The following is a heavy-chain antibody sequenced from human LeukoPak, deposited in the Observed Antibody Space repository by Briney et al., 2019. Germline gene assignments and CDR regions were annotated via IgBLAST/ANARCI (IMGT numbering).Heavy chain of an antibody. D-gene: IGHD6-13*01. V-gene: IGHV3-15*01. Sequence: GGSLRLSCAASGFTFSNAWMSWVRQAPGKGLEWVGRIKSKTDGGTTDYAAPVKGRFTISRDDSKNTLYLQMNSLKTEDTAVYYCTTDDSSSFHHFDYWGQGTLVTVSS. J-gene: IGHJ4*02. CDR3: TTDDSSSFHHFDY. CDR1: GFTFSNAW. CDR2: IKSKTDGGTT.